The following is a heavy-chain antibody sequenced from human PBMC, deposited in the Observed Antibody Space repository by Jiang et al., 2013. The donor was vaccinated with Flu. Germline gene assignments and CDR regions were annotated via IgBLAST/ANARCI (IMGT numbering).Heavy chain of an antibody. D-gene: IGHD3-22*01. Sequence: SQTLSLTCAISGDSVSSNSAAWNWIRQSPSRGLEWLGRTYYRSKWYNEYAVSVKSRISFIPDTSKNQFSLHLNSVTPEDTAVYYCARYYDNTGGYFGYWGQGALVTVSS. CDR2: TYYRSKWYN. J-gene: IGHJ4*02. CDR1: GDSVSSNSAA. CDR3: ARYYDNTGGYFGY. V-gene: IGHV6-1*01.